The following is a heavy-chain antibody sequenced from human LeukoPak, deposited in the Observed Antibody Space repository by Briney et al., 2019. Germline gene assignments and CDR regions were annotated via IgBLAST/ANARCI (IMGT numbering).Heavy chain of an antibody. CDR1: GFTFSDYY. J-gene: IGHJ5*02. CDR3: AREENGDYDVGFDP. D-gene: IGHD4-17*01. Sequence: GGALRLSCAASGFTFSDYYMSWIRQAPGKGLEWVSYISSSGSTIFFADSVKGRFTISRDNAKNSLYLQMSSLRAEDTAVYYCAREENGDYDVGFDPWGQGTLVTVSS. V-gene: IGHV3-11*04. CDR2: ISSSGSTI.